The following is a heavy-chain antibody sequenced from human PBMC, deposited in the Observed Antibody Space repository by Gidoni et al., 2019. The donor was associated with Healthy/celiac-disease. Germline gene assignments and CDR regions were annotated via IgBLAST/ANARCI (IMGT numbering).Heavy chain of an antibody. CDR3: ARDFGMGRVEYFQH. CDR2: INPSGSST. D-gene: IGHD3-3*01. J-gene: IGHJ1*01. CDR1: GYTFTSYY. Sequence: QVQLAQSGAVVTMPGASVKVSCQASGYTFTSYYMPWVRQDPGQGLEWMGTINPSGSSTSYAQKLQGRVTMNRDTGTSTVYMERSRLRCEGTAVYYWARDFGMGRVEYFQHWGRGNLVTAS. V-gene: IGHV1-46*01.